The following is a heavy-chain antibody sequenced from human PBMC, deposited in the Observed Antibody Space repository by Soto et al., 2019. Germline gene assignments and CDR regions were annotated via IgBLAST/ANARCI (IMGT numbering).Heavy chain of an antibody. Sequence: PGGSLRLSCAASGFTFSSYSMNWVRQAPGKGLEWVSYISSSSSTIYYADSVKGRFTISRDNAKNSLYLQMNSLRDEDTAVYYCARDKMGVPYYYDSSGYHLDYWGQGTLVTVSS. D-gene: IGHD3-22*01. CDR1: GFTFSSYS. CDR2: ISSSSSTI. V-gene: IGHV3-48*02. J-gene: IGHJ4*02. CDR3: ARDKMGVPYYYDSSGYHLDY.